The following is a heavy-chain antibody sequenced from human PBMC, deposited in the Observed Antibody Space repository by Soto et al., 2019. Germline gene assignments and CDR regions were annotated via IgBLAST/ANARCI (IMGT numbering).Heavy chain of an antibody. CDR2: ISGSGGGT. CDR1: GFTFSSYA. Sequence: EVQLLESGGGLVQPGGSLRLSCAASGFTFSSYAMSWVRQAPGKGLEWVSAISGSGGGTYYADSVKGRFTISRDNSKNTLYLQMTSLRAEDTAVYYCAKGSQMTTVAPDAFDIWGQGTMVTVSS. V-gene: IGHV3-23*01. J-gene: IGHJ3*02. D-gene: IGHD4-17*01. CDR3: AKGSQMTTVAPDAFDI.